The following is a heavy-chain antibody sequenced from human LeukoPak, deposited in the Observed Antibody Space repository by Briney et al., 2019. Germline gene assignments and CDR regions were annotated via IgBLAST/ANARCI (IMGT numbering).Heavy chain of an antibody. J-gene: IGHJ4*02. V-gene: IGHV4-59*01. CDR2: IYNSGNT. Sequence: SETLSLTCTVSGGSISNYYWTWIRQPPGKGLESIGYIYNSGNTNYNPSLKSRVTISVDTSKNQFSLELSSVTTSDTAVYYCARALYGASWSYWGPGTLVTVSS. CDR3: ARALYGASWSY. CDR1: GGSISNYY. D-gene: IGHD6-13*01.